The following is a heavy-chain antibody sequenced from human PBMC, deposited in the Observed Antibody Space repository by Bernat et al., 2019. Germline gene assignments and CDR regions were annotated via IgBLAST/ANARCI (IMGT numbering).Heavy chain of an antibody. CDR2: ISSKGTNR. Sequence: EVQLVESGGGLVQPGGSLRLSCSGSGFTFSSYAMHWVRQAPGKGLEYVSAISSKGTNRYYADSVKGRVTISRDNSKNTLYLQMRSLRAEDTAVYYCATRDDSRYWGQGTLVTVPS. CDR3: ATRDDSRY. V-gene: IGHV3-64D*06. CDR1: GFTFSSYA. D-gene: IGHD3-22*01. J-gene: IGHJ4*02.